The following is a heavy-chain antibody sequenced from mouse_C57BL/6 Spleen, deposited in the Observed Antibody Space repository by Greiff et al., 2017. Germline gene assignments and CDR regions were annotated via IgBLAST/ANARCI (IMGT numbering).Heavy chain of an antibody. V-gene: IGHV1-22*01. Sequence: EVQLQQSGPELVKPGASVKMSCKASGYTFTDYNMHWVKQSHGKSLEWIGYINPNNGGTSYNQKFKGKATLTVNKSSSTAYMELRSLTSEDSAVYYCAIPFYSNDGYFDVWGTGTTVTVSS. CDR1: GYTFTDYN. CDR2: INPNNGGT. CDR3: AIPFYSNDGYFDV. J-gene: IGHJ1*03. D-gene: IGHD2-5*01.